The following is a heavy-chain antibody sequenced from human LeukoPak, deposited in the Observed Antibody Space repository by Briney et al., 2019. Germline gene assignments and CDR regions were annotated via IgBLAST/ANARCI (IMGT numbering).Heavy chain of an antibody. J-gene: IGHJ4*02. Sequence: ASVKVSCKASGYTFTGYYMHWVRRAPGQGLEWMGWINPNSGGTNYAQKFQGRVTMTRDTSISTAYMELSRLRSDDTAVYYCAREMGREWAPSSWGQGTLVTVSS. CDR1: GYTFTGYY. V-gene: IGHV1-2*02. CDR2: INPNSGGT. CDR3: AREMGREWAPSS. D-gene: IGHD1-26*01.